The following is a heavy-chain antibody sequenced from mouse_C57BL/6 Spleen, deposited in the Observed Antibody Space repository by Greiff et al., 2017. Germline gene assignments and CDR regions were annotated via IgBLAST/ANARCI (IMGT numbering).Heavy chain of an antibody. CDR1: GYTFTSYW. CDR2: IHPNSGST. CDR3: ARSGGEYYFDY. D-gene: IGHD3-1*01. J-gene: IGHJ2*01. V-gene: IGHV1-64*01. Sequence: VQLQQPGAELVKPGASVKLSCKASGYTFTSYWMHWVKQRPGQGLEWIGMIHPNSGSTNYNEKFKSKATLTVDKSASTAYMQLSSLTSEDSAVYYCARSGGEYYFDYWGQGTTLTVSS.